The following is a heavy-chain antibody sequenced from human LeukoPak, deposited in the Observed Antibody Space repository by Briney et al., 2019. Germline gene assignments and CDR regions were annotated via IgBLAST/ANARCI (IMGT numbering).Heavy chain of an antibody. V-gene: IGHV3-23*01. D-gene: IGHD3-10*01. CDR3: AKGSTYFYGSGTSDDAFDI. CDR2: ISGSGENT. Sequence: GGPLRLSCAASGLTFSSYAMSWVRQAPGKGLEWVSGISGSGENTHYADSVQGRFIISRDNSKNTMYLQMNSLRGEDTAVYYCAKGSTYFYGSGTSDDAFDIWGQGTMVTVSS. CDR1: GLTFSSYA. J-gene: IGHJ3*02.